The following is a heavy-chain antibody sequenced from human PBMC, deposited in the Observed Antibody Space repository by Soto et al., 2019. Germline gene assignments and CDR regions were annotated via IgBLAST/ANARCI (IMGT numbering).Heavy chain of an antibody. CDR1: GYSISSGYY. Sequence: PSETLSLTCAVSGYSISSGYYWGWIRQPPGKGLEWIGSIYHSGSTYYNPSLKSRVTISVDTSKNQFSLKLSSVTAADTAVYYCARDLVPHYYGSGSGRWFDPWGQGTLVTVSS. CDR3: ARDLVPHYYGSGSGRWFDP. D-gene: IGHD3-10*01. J-gene: IGHJ5*02. CDR2: IYHSGST. V-gene: IGHV4-38-2*02.